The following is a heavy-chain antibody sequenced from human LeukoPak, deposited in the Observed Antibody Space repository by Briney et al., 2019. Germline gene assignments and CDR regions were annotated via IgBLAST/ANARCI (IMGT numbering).Heavy chain of an antibody. CDR1: GGSISSGGYY. V-gene: IGHV4-61*02. D-gene: IGHD3-10*01. CDR2: FYTGGSP. J-gene: IGHJ3*01. CDR3: ARDVNGFNYGSAFDV. Sequence: SQTLSLTCTVSGGSISSGGYYWSWIRQPAGKGLEWIGRFYTGGSPNYNPSLKSRVTISVDTSKNQFSLKLTSVTAADTAVYYCARDVNGFNYGSAFDVWGQGTMVTVSS.